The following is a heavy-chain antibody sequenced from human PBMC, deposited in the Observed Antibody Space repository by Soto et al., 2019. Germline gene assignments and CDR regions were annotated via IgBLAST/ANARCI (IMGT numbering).Heavy chain of an antibody. CDR3: AKDIVAGTGFDY. CDR2: ISWNSGSI. Sequence: GGSLRLSCAASGFTFDDYAMHWVRQAPGKGLEWVSGISWNSGSIGYADSVKGRFTISRDNAKNSLYLQMDSLRAEDTALYYCAKDIVAGTGFDYWGQGTLVTVSS. V-gene: IGHV3-9*01. J-gene: IGHJ4*02. CDR1: GFTFDDYA. D-gene: IGHD6-19*01.